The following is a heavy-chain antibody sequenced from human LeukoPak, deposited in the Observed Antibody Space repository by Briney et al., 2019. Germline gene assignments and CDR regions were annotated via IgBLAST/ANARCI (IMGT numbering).Heavy chain of an antibody. V-gene: IGHV3-21*01. CDR1: GFTFSSYS. Sequence: PGGSLRLSRAASGFTFSSYSMNWVRQAPGKGLEWVSSISSSSSYIYYADSVKGRFTISRDNAKNSLYLQMNSLRAEDTAVYYCARVNCSSTSCAMVYYYGMDVWGQGTTVTVSS. CDR2: ISSSSSYI. J-gene: IGHJ6*02. D-gene: IGHD2-2*01. CDR3: ARVNCSSTSCAMVYYYGMDV.